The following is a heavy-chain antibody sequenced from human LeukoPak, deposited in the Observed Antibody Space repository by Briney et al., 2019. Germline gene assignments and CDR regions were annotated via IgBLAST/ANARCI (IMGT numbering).Heavy chain of an antibody. J-gene: IGHJ4*02. CDR2: MNPNSGNT. CDR1: GYTFTSYD. V-gene: IGHV1-8*01. CDR3: ARDGRMTVANPNYFDS. D-gene: IGHD4/OR15-4a*01. Sequence: ASVKVSCKASGYTFTSYDINWVRQATGQGLEWMGWMNPNSGNTGYAQKFQGRVTMTRNTSISTVYMELSSLRSDDTAVYYCARDGRMTVANPNYFDSWGQGTLVTVSS.